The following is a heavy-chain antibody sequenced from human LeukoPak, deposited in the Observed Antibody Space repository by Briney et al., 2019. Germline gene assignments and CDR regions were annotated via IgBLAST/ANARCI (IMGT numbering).Heavy chain of an antibody. D-gene: IGHD3-22*01. CDR1: GGSISSYY. J-gene: IGHJ5*02. CDR3: ARHPTYYYDSSGRLSNWFDP. Sequence: SETLSLTCTVSGGSISSYYWSWIRQPPGKGLEWIGYIYYSGSTNYNPSLKSRVTISVDTSKNQFSLKLSSVTAADTAVYYCARHPTYYYDSSGRLSNWFDPWGQGTLVTVSS. V-gene: IGHV4-59*08. CDR2: IYYSGST.